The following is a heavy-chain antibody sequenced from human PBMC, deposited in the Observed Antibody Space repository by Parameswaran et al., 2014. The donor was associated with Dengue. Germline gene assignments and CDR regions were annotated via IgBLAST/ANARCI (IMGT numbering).Heavy chain of an antibody. Sequence: VRQMPGKGLEWVSSISSSSSYIYYADSVKGRFTISRDNAKNSLYLQMNSLRAEDTAVYYCARDHSIAADPYYYYGMDVWGQGTTVTVSS. V-gene: IGHV3-21*01. CDR2: ISSSSSYI. J-gene: IGHJ6*02. CDR3: ARDHSIAADPYYYYGMDV. D-gene: IGHD6-13*01.